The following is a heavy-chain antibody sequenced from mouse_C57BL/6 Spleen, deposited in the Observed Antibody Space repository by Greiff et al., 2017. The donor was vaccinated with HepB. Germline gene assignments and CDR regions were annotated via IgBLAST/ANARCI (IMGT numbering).Heavy chain of an antibody. J-gene: IGHJ1*03. CDR2: ILPSIGRT. V-gene: IGHV15-2*01. CDR3: ARPGATVVDWYFDV. CDR1: DSEVFPIAY. Sequence: QVQLKESGSELRSPGSSVKLSCKDFDSEVFPIAYMSWVRQKPGHGFEWIGGILPSIGRTIYGEKFEDKATLEADTLSNTAYLELNSLTSEDSAIYYCARPGATVVDWYFDVWGTGTTVTVSS. D-gene: IGHD1-1*01.